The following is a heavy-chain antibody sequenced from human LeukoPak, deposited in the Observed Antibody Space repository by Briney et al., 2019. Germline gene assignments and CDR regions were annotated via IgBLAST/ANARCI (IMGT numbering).Heavy chain of an antibody. J-gene: IGHJ5*02. CDR1: GGSISSHY. D-gene: IGHD6-13*01. Sequence: SETLSLTCTVSGGSISSHYWSWIRQPPGKGLEWIGYIYYSGSTNYNPSLKSRVTISVDTSKTQFSLKLSSVTAADTAVYYCARGYSSSWYWFDPWGQGTLVTVSS. CDR2: IYYSGST. V-gene: IGHV4-59*11. CDR3: ARGYSSSWYWFDP.